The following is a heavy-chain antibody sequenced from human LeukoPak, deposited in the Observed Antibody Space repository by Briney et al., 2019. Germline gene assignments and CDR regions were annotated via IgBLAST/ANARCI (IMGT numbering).Heavy chain of an antibody. CDR3: ARTAYAKFFDL. CDR1: GDPINSYY. D-gene: IGHD2-21*01. Sequence: AGTLSLTCTVSGDPINSYYWSWIRQPPGKGLEWIGHIYYSGSTIYYPSLKSRVTISIDTSKNQFSLKLSSVTAADTAVYYCARTAYAKFFDLWGRGTLVTVYS. V-gene: IGHV4-59*01. CDR2: IYYSGST. J-gene: IGHJ2*01.